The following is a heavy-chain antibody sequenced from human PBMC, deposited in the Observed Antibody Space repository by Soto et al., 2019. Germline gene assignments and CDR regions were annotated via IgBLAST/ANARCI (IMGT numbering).Heavy chain of an antibody. J-gene: IGHJ4*02. CDR3: AREVIIAVAGLTPSASAFDY. D-gene: IGHD6-19*01. V-gene: IGHV3-33*01. CDR2: IWYDGSNK. Sequence: GGSLRLSCAASGFTFSSYGMHWVRQAPGKGLEWVAVIWYDGSNKYYADSVKGRFTISRDNSKNTLYLQMNSLRAEDTAVYYCAREVIIAVAGLTPSASAFDYWGQGTLVTVSS. CDR1: GFTFSSYG.